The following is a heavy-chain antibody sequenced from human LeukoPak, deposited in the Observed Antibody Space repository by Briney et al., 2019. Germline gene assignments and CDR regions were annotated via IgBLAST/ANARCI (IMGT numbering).Heavy chain of an antibody. Sequence: GASVKVSCKASGYTFTSYGISWVRQAPGQGLEWMGWISAYNGNTNYAQKLQGRVTMTTDTSTSTAYMELRSLRSDDTAVYYCARGVPYYDILTGYYRTIDYWGQGTLVTVSS. CDR2: ISAYNGNT. CDR1: GYTFTSYG. CDR3: ARGVPYYDILTGYYRTIDY. D-gene: IGHD3-9*01. J-gene: IGHJ4*02. V-gene: IGHV1-18*01.